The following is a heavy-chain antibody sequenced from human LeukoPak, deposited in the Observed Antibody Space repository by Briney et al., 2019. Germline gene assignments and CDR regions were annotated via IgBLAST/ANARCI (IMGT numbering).Heavy chain of an antibody. CDR3: AREGIVGATIYFDC. Sequence: GGSLRLSCAASGFTFSSYGMHWVRQAPGKGLEWVAVIWYDGSNKYYADSVKGRFTISGDNSKNTLYLQMNSLRAEDTAVYYCAREGIVGATIYFDCWGQGSLVTVS. CDR1: GFTFSSYG. CDR2: IWYDGSNK. J-gene: IGHJ4*02. V-gene: IGHV3-33*01. D-gene: IGHD1-26*01.